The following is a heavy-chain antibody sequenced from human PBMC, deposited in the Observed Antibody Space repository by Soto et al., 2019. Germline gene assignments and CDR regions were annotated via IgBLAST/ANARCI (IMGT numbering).Heavy chain of an antibody. D-gene: IGHD6-13*01. Sequence: PGGSLRLSCAASGFTFDDYAMSWVRQAPGKGLEWVSAISGSGDSPYYADSVKGRFTISRDNSKNTLYLQMNSLRAEDTAIYYCAKDGYSSSWYNWFDPWGHGTQVTVSS. J-gene: IGHJ5*02. V-gene: IGHV3-23*01. CDR1: GFTFDDYA. CDR3: AKDGYSSSWYNWFDP. CDR2: ISGSGDSP.